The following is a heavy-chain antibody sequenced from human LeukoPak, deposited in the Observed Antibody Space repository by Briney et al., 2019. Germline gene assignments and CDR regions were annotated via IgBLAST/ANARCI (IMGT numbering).Heavy chain of an antibody. CDR3: ASEIAATGYFDY. J-gene: IGHJ4*02. CDR2: ISPSGDLT. D-gene: IGHD6-13*01. CDR1: GYTITNYY. Sequence: GASVKVSCKASGYTITNYYVHWVRQAPGQGLEWMGVISPSGDLTSYAQMFQGSITVTRDTSTSTVYMELSGLRSEDTAVYFCASEIAATGYFDYWGQGTLVTVSS. V-gene: IGHV1-46*01.